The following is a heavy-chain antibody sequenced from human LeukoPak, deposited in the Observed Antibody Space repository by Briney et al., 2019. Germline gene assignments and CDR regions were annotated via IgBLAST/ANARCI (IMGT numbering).Heavy chain of an antibody. CDR3: AGPRGGFYSPLDY. Sequence: SETLSLTCTVSGGSISSSSYYWGWIRQPPGKGLEWIGSIYYSGSTFYNPSLKSRVTKSVDTSKNQFSLKLSSVTAADTAVYYCAGPRGGFYSPLDYWGQGTLVTVCS. V-gene: IGHV4-39*01. CDR2: IYYSGST. CDR1: GGSISSSSYY. D-gene: IGHD2-15*01. J-gene: IGHJ4*02.